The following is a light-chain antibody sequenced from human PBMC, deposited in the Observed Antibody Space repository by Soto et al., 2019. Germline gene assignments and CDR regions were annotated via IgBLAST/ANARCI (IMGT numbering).Light chain of an antibody. V-gene: IGLV1-47*02. CDR2: SNN. J-gene: IGLJ2*01. CDR3: ATWDDSLLSVV. CDR1: TSNIGRNY. Sequence: QSALTQPPSASGTPGQRVDISCSGNTSNIGRNYVLWYQQVPGAAPKLLISSNNKRPSGVPERFSGSKSGTSASLAISGLRSEDEADYHCATWDDSLLSVVFGGGTQLTVL.